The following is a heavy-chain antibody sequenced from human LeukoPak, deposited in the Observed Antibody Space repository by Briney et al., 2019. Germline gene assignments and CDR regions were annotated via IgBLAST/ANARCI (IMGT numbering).Heavy chain of an antibody. V-gene: IGHV4-30-4*07. CDR2: IYYSGST. Sequence: ASQTLSLTCAVSGGSISSGGYSWSWIRHPPGKGLEWIGYIYYSGSTYYNPSLKSRVTISVDTSKNQFSLKLSSVTAADTAVYYCARVRGTLPTRPFYKSSGRDYSYYMDVWGKGTTVTISS. CDR3: ARVRGTLPTRPFYKSSGRDYSYYMDV. J-gene: IGHJ6*03. CDR1: GGSISSGGYS. D-gene: IGHD3-10*01.